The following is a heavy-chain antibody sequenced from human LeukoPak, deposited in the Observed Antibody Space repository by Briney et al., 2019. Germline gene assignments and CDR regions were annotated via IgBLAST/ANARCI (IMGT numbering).Heavy chain of an antibody. CDR2: IIPLFGTP. Sequence: SVKVSCKASGGTFSRYDISWVRQAPGQGLEWMGGIIPLFGTPNYAQKFQDRVTITADKTTSTTYMELSSLRSEDTAVYYCARGTYSAYELGSYMDVWGKGTTVTVAS. V-gene: IGHV1-69*06. D-gene: IGHD5-12*01. CDR1: GGTFSRYD. J-gene: IGHJ6*03. CDR3: ARGTYSAYELGSYMDV.